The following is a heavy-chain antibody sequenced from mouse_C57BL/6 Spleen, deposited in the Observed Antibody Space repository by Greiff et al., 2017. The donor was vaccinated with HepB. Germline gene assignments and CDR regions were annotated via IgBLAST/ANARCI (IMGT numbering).Heavy chain of an antibody. J-gene: IGHJ2*01. D-gene: IGHD3-2*02. V-gene: IGHV5-6*02. CDR2: ISSGGSYT. CDR3: ARKTAQARGLDY. Sequence: EVMLVESGGDLVKPGGSLKLSCAASGFTFSSYGMSWVRQTPDKRLEWVATISSGGSYTYYPDSVKGRFTISRDNAKNTLYLQMSSLKSEDTAMYYCARKTAQARGLDYWGQGTTLTVSS. CDR1: GFTFSSYG.